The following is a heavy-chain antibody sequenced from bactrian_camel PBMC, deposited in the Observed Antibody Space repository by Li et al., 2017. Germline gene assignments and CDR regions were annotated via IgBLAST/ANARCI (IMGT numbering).Heavy chain of an antibody. CDR3: AADSPQKHATSFPKPDELAY. CDR2: IDSDGSIS. Sequence: HVQLVESGGGSVQAGGSLRLACVASQRTYNTYRMGWFRQVPGKQREAIAAIDSDGSISYDEVVVKGRFTISLDYGKNVLYLQMTDLRPEDTGMYYCAADSPQKHATSFPKPDELAYWGQGTQVTVS. D-gene: IGHD4*01. V-gene: IGHV3S14*01. CDR1: QRTYNTYR. J-gene: IGHJ4*01.